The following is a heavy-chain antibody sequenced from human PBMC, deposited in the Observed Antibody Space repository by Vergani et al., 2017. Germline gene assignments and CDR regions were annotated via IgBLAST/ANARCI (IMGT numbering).Heavy chain of an antibody. CDR2: IYSGGST. CDR3: AGPDDYGDGNAFDI. D-gene: IGHD4-17*01. CDR1: GFTVSSNY. J-gene: IGHJ3*02. Sequence: EVQLVESGGGLVQPGGSLRLSCAASGFTVSSNYMSWVRQAPGKVLEWVSVIYSGGSTYYADSVKGRFTISRDNSKNTLYLQMNSLRAEDTAVYYCAGPDDYGDGNAFDIWGQGTMVTVSS. V-gene: IGHV3-66*01.